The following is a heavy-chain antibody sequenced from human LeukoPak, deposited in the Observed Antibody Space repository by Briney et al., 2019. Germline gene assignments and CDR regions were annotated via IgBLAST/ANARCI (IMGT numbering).Heavy chain of an antibody. Sequence: PGGSLRLSCAASGFTFDDYAMHWVRQAAGKGLGWVSGIRWNSGSIGYADSVKGRFTISRDNAKNSLYLQMNSLRAEDTALYYCAKSRIVGCSCFDSCGQGTLVTVSS. J-gene: IGHJ4*02. CDR2: IRWNSGSI. CDR3: AKSRIVGCSCFDS. CDR1: GFTFDDYA. D-gene: IGHD2-15*01. V-gene: IGHV3-9*01.